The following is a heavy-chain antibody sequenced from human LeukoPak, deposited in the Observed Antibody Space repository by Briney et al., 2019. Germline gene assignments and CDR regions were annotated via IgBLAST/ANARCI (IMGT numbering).Heavy chain of an antibody. Sequence: GGSLILSCAASGFTFSSYAMHWVRQAPGKGLEYVSAISSNGGSAYYANSVKGRFTISRDNSKNTLYLQMGSLRAEDMAVYYCARGYCSSTSCGVNYWGQGTLVTVSS. D-gene: IGHD2-2*01. CDR2: ISSNGGSA. J-gene: IGHJ4*02. CDR3: ARGYCSSTSCGVNY. V-gene: IGHV3-64*01. CDR1: GFTFSSYA.